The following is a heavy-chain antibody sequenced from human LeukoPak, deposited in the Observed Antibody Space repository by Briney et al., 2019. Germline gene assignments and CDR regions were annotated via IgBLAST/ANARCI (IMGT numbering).Heavy chain of an antibody. V-gene: IGHV1-46*01. CDR2: NNPSGGST. CDR3: ARGVSSAFFDY. Sequence: ASVKVSCKASGYTFTSYFMHWVRQAPGQGLEWMGINNPSGGSTSYAQKFQGRVTMTRDTSTSTVYMELSSLRSEDTAVYYCARGVSSAFFDYWGQGTLVTVSS. D-gene: IGHD6-19*01. J-gene: IGHJ4*02. CDR1: GYTFTSYF.